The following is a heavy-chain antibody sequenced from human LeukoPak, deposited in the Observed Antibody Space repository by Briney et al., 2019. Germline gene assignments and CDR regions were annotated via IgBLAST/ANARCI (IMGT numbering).Heavy chain of an antibody. J-gene: IGHJ4*02. CDR2: ISGDGGTT. V-gene: IGHV3-43*02. CDR3: AKDRGSSGWYATFDY. Sequence: GGSLRLSCAASGFTFDDYAMHWVRKAQGKGLEWVTLISGDGGTTYYGDSVRGRFTISRDNSKNSLYLQMNSLRTEDAALYYCAKDRGSSGWYATFDYWGQGTLVTVSS. D-gene: IGHD6-19*01. CDR1: GFTFDDYA.